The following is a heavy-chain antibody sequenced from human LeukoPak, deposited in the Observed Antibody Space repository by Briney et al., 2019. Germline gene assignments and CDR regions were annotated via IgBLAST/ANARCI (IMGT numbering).Heavy chain of an antibody. CDR2: ISSSGDTV. CDR3: WVAANDY. V-gene: IGHV3-48*03. Sequence: PGGSLRLSCAASGFTFSNYEMNWVRQAPGKGLEWVSYISSSGDTVYYGDSVKGRFTISRDNAKNSLYLQMNSLRAEDTAVYYCWVAANDYWGQGTLVTVSS. CDR1: GFTFSNYE. J-gene: IGHJ4*02. D-gene: IGHD2-15*01.